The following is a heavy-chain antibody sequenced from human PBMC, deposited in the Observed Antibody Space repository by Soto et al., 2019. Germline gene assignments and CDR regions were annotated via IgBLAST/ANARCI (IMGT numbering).Heavy chain of an antibody. J-gene: IGHJ6*02. CDR1: GGSFTTYS. Sequence: QVQLVQSGAEVKTPGSSVKVSCKASGGSFTTYSISWVRQAPGQGLEWMGGIIPISGTPNYAQKFQGRVTITADTYPTTAYMELNSLRFEDTAVYYCARGVGRTVREVNLYYYYAMDVWGQGTTVTVPS. CDR2: IIPISGTP. D-gene: IGHD3-10*02. V-gene: IGHV1-69*06. CDR3: ARGVGRTVREVNLYYYYAMDV.